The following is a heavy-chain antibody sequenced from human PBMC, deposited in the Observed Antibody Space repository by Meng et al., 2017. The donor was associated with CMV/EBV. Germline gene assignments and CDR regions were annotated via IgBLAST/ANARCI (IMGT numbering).Heavy chain of an antibody. Sequence: SVKVSCKASGGTFSSYAISWVRQAPGQGLEWMGGIIPILGIANYAQKFQGRVTITADKSTSTAYMELSSLRSEATAVYYCARDAARYGVVVVAATPWFDPWGQGTLVTVSS. CDR1: GGTFSSYA. CDR2: IIPILGIA. CDR3: ARDAARYGVVVVAATPWFDP. V-gene: IGHV1-69*10. J-gene: IGHJ5*02. D-gene: IGHD2-15*01.